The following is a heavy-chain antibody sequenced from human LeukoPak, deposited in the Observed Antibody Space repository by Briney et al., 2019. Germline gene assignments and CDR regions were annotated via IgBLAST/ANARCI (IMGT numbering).Heavy chain of an antibody. CDR2: INCNSGDT. CDR1: GYTFSAYN. CDR3: ARDRLDHYYGSGSPNYYFDY. D-gene: IGHD3-10*01. V-gene: IGHV1-2*06. Sequence: ASVKVSCKASGYTFSAYNIHWVRQAPGHGLEWMGRINCNSGDTKCAQKFQGRVTMTRDTSTSTVYMELSSLRSEDTAVYYCARDRLDHYYGSGSPNYYFDYWGQGTLVTVSS. J-gene: IGHJ4*02.